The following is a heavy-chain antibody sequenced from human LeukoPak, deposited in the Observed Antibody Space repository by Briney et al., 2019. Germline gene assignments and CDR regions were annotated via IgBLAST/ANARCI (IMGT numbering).Heavy chain of an antibody. CDR2: IGTGGDT. V-gene: IGHV3-13*01. J-gene: IGHJ3*02. CDR3: AKPEGSDYYYPPSDAFDI. CDR1: EFTFSKYD. Sequence: PGGSLRLSCTASEFTFSKYDMHWVRQAAGRGLEWVSGIGTGGDTYYPGSLKGRFTISRDNSKNTLYLQMNSLRAEDTAIYYCAKPEGSDYYYPPSDAFDIWGQGTMVTVSS. D-gene: IGHD4-17*01.